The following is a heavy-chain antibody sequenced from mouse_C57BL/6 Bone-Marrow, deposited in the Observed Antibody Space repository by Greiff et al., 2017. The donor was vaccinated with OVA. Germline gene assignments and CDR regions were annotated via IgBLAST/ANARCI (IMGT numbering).Heavy chain of an antibody. V-gene: IGHV1-18*01. D-gene: IGHD2-4*01. CDR1: GYTFTDYN. CDR2: INPNNGGT. J-gene: IGHJ1*03. Sequence: EVQLQESGPELVKPGASVKIPCKASGYTFTDYNMDWVKQSHGKSLEWIGDINPNNGGTNYNQKFKGKATLTVDKSSSTAYMELRSLTSEDTAVYYCARGGKNDCGYFDDWGTGTTVTVSS. CDR3: ARGGKNDCGYFDD.